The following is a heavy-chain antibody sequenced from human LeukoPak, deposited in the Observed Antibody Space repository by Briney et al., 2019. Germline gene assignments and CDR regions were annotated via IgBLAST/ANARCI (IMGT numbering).Heavy chain of an antibody. J-gene: IGHJ3*01. D-gene: IGHD1-20*01. CDR3: ARVSAITGATDALDF. CDR2: IRSKAYGGTT. CDR1: GFTFGDYA. Sequence: PGRSLRLSCSASGFTFGDYALSWFRQAPGKGLEWVGFIRSKAYGGTTEYAASVEGRFIISRDDSKNSLYLQMNSLETEDTAVYYCARVSAITGATDALDFWGQGTMVTVSS. V-gene: IGHV3-49*03.